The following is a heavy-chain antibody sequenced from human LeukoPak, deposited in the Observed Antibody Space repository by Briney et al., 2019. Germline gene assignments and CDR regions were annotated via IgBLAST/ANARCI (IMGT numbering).Heavy chain of an antibody. Sequence: AGGSLRLSCAASGFTFDDYAMHWVRQAPGKGLEWVSGISWNSGSIGYADSVKGRFTISRDNAKNSLYLQMNSLRAEDTAVYYCARDYYDSSGIDVYYYYGMDVWGQGTTVTVSS. J-gene: IGHJ6*02. CDR1: GFTFDDYA. CDR3: ARDYYDSSGIDVYYYYGMDV. V-gene: IGHV3-9*01. CDR2: ISWNSGSI. D-gene: IGHD3-22*01.